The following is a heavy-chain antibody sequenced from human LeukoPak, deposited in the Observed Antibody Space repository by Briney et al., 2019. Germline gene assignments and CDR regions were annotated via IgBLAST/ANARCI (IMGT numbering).Heavy chain of an antibody. CDR3: ARAKFNDIVVLPPAMAFDY. Sequence: GASVKVSCKASGYTFTGYYMHWVRQAPGQGLEWMGWINPNSGGTNYAQKFQGRVTMTRDTSISTAYMELSRLRSDDTAVYYCARAKFNDIVVLPPAMAFDYWGQGTLVTVSS. J-gene: IGHJ4*02. CDR1: GYTFTGYY. V-gene: IGHV1-2*02. D-gene: IGHD2-2*01. CDR2: INPNSGGT.